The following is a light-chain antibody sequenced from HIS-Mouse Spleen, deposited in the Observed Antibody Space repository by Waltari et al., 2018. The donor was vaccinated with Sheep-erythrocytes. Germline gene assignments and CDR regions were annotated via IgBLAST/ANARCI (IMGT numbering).Light chain of an antibody. Sequence: AIRMTQSPSSFSASTGDRVTMTCRASQGISSYLAWYQQKPGKAPKIVIYAASTLQSGVPSRFGGSGYGTDFTLTISCLQSEDFATYYCQQYYSYPLPFGGGTKVAIK. V-gene: IGKV1-8*01. J-gene: IGKJ4*01. CDR3: QQYYSYPLP. CDR2: AAS. CDR1: QGISSY.